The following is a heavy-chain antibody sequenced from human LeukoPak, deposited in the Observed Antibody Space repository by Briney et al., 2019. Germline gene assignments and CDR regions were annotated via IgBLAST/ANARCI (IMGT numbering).Heavy chain of an antibody. CDR3: ARFLSDSSWYGL. J-gene: IGHJ2*01. Sequence: GGSLRLSCAASGFPFSSYWMSWGRQAPGKGLEWLANINQDGSAKYYVDSVKGRFTISGDNAKNSLYLQMNSLRAEDTAVYYCARFLSDSSWYGLWGRGTLVTVSS. CDR1: GFPFSSYW. D-gene: IGHD6-13*01. CDR2: INQDGSAK. V-gene: IGHV3-7*01.